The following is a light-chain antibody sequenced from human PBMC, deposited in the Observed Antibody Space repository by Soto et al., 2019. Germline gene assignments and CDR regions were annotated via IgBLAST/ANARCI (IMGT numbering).Light chain of an antibody. CDR3: QQYGSSGT. CDR2: AAS. CDR1: QSVPNNY. Sequence: VLTQSPDTLSLSPGDSATLSCRASQSVPNNYLAWYQQKPGQAPRLLIYAASSRASGVQDSFSGSGSGTEFTLTIRRLEPEDFAVYYCQQYGSSGTCGQGTKVDIK. J-gene: IGKJ1*01. V-gene: IGKV3-20*01.